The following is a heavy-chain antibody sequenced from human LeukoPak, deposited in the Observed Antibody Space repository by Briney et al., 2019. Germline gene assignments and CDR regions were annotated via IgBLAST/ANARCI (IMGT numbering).Heavy chain of an antibody. J-gene: IGHJ4*02. CDR1: GGSVSSPY. CDR2: IYYSGST. V-gene: IGHV4-59*08. CDR3: ARHSSLGHFDF. Sequence: PSETLSLTCTVSGGSVSSPYWSWIGQPPAKGLPWLGYIYYSGSTNYNSSLESRVTISVDSSKNQFSLNLSSVTAADAAVYYCARHSSLGHFDFWGQGTLVTVSS.